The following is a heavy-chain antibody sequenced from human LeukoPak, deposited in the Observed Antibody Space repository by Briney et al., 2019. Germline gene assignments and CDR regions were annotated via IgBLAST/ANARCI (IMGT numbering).Heavy chain of an antibody. J-gene: IGHJ4*02. CDR3: ARALRAARPPGYFDY. CDR1: GYTFTGYY. Sequence: ASVKVSCKASGYTFTGYYMHWVRQAPGQGLEWMGWINPSSGGTNYAQKFQGRVTMTRDTSISTAYMELSRLRSDDTAVYYCARALRAARPPGYFDYWGQGTLVTVSS. D-gene: IGHD6-6*01. CDR2: INPSSGGT. V-gene: IGHV1-2*02.